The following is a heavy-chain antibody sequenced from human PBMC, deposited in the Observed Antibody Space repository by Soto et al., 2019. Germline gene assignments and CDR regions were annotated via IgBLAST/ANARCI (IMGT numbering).Heavy chain of an antibody. J-gene: IGHJ6*02. Sequence: GASVKVSCKASGYTFTGYYMHWVRQAPGQGLEWMGWINPNSGGTNYAQKFQGWVTMTRDTSISTAYMELSRLRSDDTAVYYCARGRGSGYGFYYYYGMDVWGQGTTVTVSS. CDR2: INPNSGGT. D-gene: IGHD3-10*01. CDR1: GYTFTGYY. CDR3: ARGRGSGYGFYYYYGMDV. V-gene: IGHV1-2*04.